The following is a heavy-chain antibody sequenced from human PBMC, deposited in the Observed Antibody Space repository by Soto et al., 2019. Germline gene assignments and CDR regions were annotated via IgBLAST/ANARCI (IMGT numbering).Heavy chain of an antibody. V-gene: IGHV1-18*01. CDR3: ARLLTEGATFREDAFDL. CDR2: ISTFNGKI. CDR1: RYTFTSHG. D-gene: IGHD3-9*01. J-gene: IGHJ3*01. Sequence: QIQLVQSGGDVKTPGASVKVSCTTSRYTFTSHGIAWVRQAPGQGLEWMGWISTFNGKIDYAQKFQGRFTMTADTITSTVDMELRSLRSDDTAVYYCARLLTEGATFREDAFDLWGQGTKVTVSS.